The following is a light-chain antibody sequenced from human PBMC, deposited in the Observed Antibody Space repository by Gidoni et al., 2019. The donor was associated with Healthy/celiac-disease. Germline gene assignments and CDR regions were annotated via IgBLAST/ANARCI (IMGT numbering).Light chain of an antibody. CDR3: QQSNSTQWT. V-gene: IGKV1-39*01. CDR1: QSISSY. J-gene: IGKJ1*01. Sequence: DIQMTQSPSSLSASVGDRVTITCRASQSISSYLNWYQQKPGKAPKLLIYAASSLQSGVPSRFSGSGSGTDFTLTISSRQPEDFATYYCQQSNSTQWTFGQGTKVEIK. CDR2: AAS.